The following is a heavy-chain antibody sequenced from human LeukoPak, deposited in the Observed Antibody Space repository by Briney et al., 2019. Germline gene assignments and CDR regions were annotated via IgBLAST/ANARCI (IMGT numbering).Heavy chain of an antibody. Sequence: GASVKVSCKASGYTFTSYGISWVRQAPGQGLEWMGWISAYNGNTNYAQKLQGRVTMTRDTSISTAYMELSRLRSDDTAVYYCAREGKEDSGYDLNYMDVWGKGTTVTISS. D-gene: IGHD5-12*01. J-gene: IGHJ6*03. CDR1: GYTFTSYG. CDR2: ISAYNGNT. CDR3: AREGKEDSGYDLNYMDV. V-gene: IGHV1-18*01.